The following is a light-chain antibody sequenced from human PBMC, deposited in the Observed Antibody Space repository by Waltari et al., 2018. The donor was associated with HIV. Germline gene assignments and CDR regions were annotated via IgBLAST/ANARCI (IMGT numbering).Light chain of an antibody. V-gene: IGLV1-40*01. CDR3: QSYDSSLSVWV. Sequence: QSVLTPPPSVSGAPGQRVTISCTGGSSNIGAAYDVHWYPHLPGTAPKLLIYGKSNRPSGVPDRFSGSKSGTSASLAITGLQAEDEADYYCQSYDSSLSVWVFGGGTKLTVL. CDR2: GKS. J-gene: IGLJ3*02. CDR1: SSNIGAAYD.